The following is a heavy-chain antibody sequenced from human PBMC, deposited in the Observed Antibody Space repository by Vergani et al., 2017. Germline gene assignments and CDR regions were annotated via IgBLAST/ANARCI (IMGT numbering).Heavy chain of an antibody. CDR3: AGEVDCCRSTRCYGEGFDI. Sequence: QVQLLQSGAAVRKPGSSVTVSCKASGDTFSNYAITWVRQAPGQGLQWMGRMIPTFDSKNYAPRFQGRVTLTADASASTAYMELTSLTSEDTAVYYCAGEVDCCRSTRCYGEGFDIWGRRTMVTVSS. J-gene: IGHJ3*02. CDR1: GDTFSNYA. CDR2: MIPTFDSK. V-gene: IGHV1-69*13. D-gene: IGHD2-2*01.